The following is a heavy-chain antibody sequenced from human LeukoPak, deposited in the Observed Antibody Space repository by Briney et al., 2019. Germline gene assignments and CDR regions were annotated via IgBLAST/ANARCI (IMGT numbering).Heavy chain of an antibody. CDR3: ARAKGYCSGNTCDSPFDS. Sequence: SETLSLTCTVSGASISSSDWSWIRQPPGKGLEWIGYIYYSGYSNYNPSLKSRVTISVDTSKNHFSLKLTSVTAADTAVYYCARAKGYCSGNTCDSPFDSWGQGTLVTVSS. CDR1: GASISSSD. CDR2: IYYSGYS. J-gene: IGHJ4*02. D-gene: IGHD2-15*01. V-gene: IGHV4-59*08.